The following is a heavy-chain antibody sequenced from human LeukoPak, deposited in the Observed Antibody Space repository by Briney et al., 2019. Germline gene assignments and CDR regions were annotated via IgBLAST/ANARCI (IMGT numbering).Heavy chain of an antibody. D-gene: IGHD3-16*01. V-gene: IGHV4-59*11. J-gene: IGHJ4*02. CDR1: GGSISSHL. CDR3: TRGAGWLIDY. CDR2: FYNSGRS. Sequence: SETLSLTCTVSGGSISSHLWSWIRQPPGKGLEWIGYFYNSGRSTYNPSLKSRVTISADTSKNHFSLKLNSVTTADTAVYYCTRGAGWLIDYWGQGILVTVSS.